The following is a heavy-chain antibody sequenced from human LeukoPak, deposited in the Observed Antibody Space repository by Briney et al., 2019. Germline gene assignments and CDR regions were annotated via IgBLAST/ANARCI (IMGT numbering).Heavy chain of an antibody. Sequence: PGGALRLSCAASGFTFSSYSMNWVRQAPGKGLEWVSSISSSSSYIYYADSVKGRFTISRDNAKNSLYPQMNSLRAEDTAVYYCARGGYEEYFQHWGQGTLVTVSS. J-gene: IGHJ1*01. CDR2: ISSSSSYI. V-gene: IGHV3-21*01. CDR1: GFTFSSYS. CDR3: ARGGYEEYFQH. D-gene: IGHD3-16*01.